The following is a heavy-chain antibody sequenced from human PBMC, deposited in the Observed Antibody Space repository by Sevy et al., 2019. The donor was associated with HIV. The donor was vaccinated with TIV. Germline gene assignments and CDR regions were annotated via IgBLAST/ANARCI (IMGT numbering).Heavy chain of an antibody. V-gene: IGHV3-33*08. D-gene: IGHD2-15*01. CDR2: IWYDGSNI. CDR1: GFTFSSSG. CDR3: ASEVQYCSGGSCYTVEYFQD. Sequence: GGSLGLSCAASGFTFSSSGMHWVRQAPGKGLEWVAVIWYDGSNIYYADSVKGRFTISRDNTKNTLYLQMNSLRVEDTAVYYCASEVQYCSGGSCYTVEYFQDWGQGTLVTVSS. J-gene: IGHJ1*01.